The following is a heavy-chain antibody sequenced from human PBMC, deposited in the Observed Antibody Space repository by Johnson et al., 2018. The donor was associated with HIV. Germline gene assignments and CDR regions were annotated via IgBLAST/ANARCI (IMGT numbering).Heavy chain of an antibody. Sequence: VQLVESGGVVVQPGGSLRLSCAASGFTFDDYTMHWVRQVPGKGLEWVSLISWDGGSTYYADSVKGRFTISRDNSKNSLYLQMNSLRTEDTAVYYCAKDPIVLVVYAISAFDIWGQGTMVTVSS. CDR1: GFTFDDYT. J-gene: IGHJ3*02. CDR3: AKDPIVLVVYAISAFDI. CDR2: ISWDGGST. V-gene: IGHV3-43*01. D-gene: IGHD2-8*02.